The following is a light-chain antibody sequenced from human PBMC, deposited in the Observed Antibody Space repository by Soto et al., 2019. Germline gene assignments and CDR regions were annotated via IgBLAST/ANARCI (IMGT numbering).Light chain of an antibody. Sequence: QSALTQPASVSGSPGQSITISCTGTSSDVGSYNLVSWYQQHPGKAPKLMISDGSKRPSGVSNRFSGSKSGNTASLTISGLQAEYESDYYCCSYAGSSTNVVFGGGTKLTVL. CDR2: DGS. CDR1: SSDVGSYNL. V-gene: IGLV2-23*01. CDR3: CSYAGSSTNVV. J-gene: IGLJ2*01.